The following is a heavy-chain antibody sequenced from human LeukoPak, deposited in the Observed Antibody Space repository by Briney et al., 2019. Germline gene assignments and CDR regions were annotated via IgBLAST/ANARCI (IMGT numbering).Heavy chain of an antibody. V-gene: IGHV3-30*02. J-gene: IGHJ4*02. Sequence: PGGSLRLSCAASGFTFSSCGMHWVRQAPGKGLEWVAFIRYDGSNKYYADSVKGRFTISRDNSKNTLYLQMNSLRAEDTAVYYCAKARIAAAGYGTLFDYWGQGTLVTVSS. CDR3: AKARIAAAGYGTLFDY. CDR2: IRYDGSNK. CDR1: GFTFSSCG. D-gene: IGHD6-13*01.